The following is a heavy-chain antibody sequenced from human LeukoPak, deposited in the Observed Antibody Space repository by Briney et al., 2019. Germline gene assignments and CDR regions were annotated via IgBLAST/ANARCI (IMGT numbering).Heavy chain of an antibody. CDR2: IIPILGIA. Sequence: SVKVSCKASGGTFSSYAISWVRQAPGQGLEWMGRIIPILGIANYAQKFQGRVTITADKSTSTAYMELSSLRSEDTAVYYCARDPGFGYDSSGYVCFDYWGQGTLVTVSS. CDR3: ARDPGFGYDSSGYVCFDY. J-gene: IGHJ4*02. V-gene: IGHV1-69*04. D-gene: IGHD3-22*01. CDR1: GGTFSSYA.